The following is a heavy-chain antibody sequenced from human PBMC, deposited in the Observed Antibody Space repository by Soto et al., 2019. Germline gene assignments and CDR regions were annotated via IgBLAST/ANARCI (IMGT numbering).Heavy chain of an antibody. CDR2: VFYGGT. Sequence: QVHLQESGPGLVKPSETLSLTCSVSGRSMSSNYWSWIRQPPDKGLEWLGYVFYGGTDYNPSLEGRVSMSVETSKSQFSLKLTSVTAADTAVYYCASYRGAFYFDHWGQGLLVTVSS. J-gene: IGHJ4*02. V-gene: IGHV4-59*01. D-gene: IGHD4-4*01. CDR1: GRSMSSNY. CDR3: ASYRGAFYFDH.